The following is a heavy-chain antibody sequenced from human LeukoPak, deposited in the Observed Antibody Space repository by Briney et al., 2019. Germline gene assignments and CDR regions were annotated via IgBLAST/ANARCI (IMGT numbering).Heavy chain of an antibody. CDR1: GYTFTDSY. D-gene: IGHD3-3*01. Sequence: GASVKVSCKASGYTFTDSYMHWVRQAPGQGLEWMGWINPNSGGTNYAQNFQGRVTMTRDMSISTAYMELSRLRSDDTAVYYCARGGFGFWSGYYYYLDDWGQGTLVTVSS. CDR2: INPNSGGT. V-gene: IGHV1-2*02. J-gene: IGHJ4*02. CDR3: ARGGFGFWSGYYYYLDD.